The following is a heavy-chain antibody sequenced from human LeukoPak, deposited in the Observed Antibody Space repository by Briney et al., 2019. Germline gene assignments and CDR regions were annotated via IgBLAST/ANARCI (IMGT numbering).Heavy chain of an antibody. J-gene: IGHJ4*02. Sequence: PGGSLRLSCAASGFTFGSYAMSWVRQAPGKGLEWVSAISGSGGSTYYADSVKGRFTISRDNAKNSLYLQVYSLTVEDTATYYCARLRTGRFSTSWFDYWGQGSLVTVSS. CDR3: ARLRTGRFSTSWFDY. CDR2: ISGSGGST. V-gene: IGHV3-23*01. D-gene: IGHD6-13*01. CDR1: GFTFGSYA.